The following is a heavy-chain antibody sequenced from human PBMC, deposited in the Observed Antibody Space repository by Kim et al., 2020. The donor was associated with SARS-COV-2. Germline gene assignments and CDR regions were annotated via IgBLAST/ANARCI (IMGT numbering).Heavy chain of an antibody. D-gene: IGHD5-12*01. CDR2: ISYSGTT. CDR1: GGSISPYY. J-gene: IGHJ4*02. Sequence: SETLFLTCTVSGGSISPYYWSWIRQPPGKGLEWIGYISYSGTTNYNPSLKSRVTISLDTSKNQFSLKLSSVIAADTAVYYCARASSEWLPSLAWGQGTLVTVSS. CDR3: ARASSEWLPSLA. V-gene: IGHV4-59*01.